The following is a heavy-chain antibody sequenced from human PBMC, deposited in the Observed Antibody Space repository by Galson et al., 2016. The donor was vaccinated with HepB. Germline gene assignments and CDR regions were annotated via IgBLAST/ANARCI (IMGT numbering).Heavy chain of an antibody. V-gene: IGHV3-9*01. Sequence: SLRLSCAASGFTFDDYGMHWVRQAPGKGPEWVSGISWNSGSVGYADSVKGRFTISRDNAKNSLFLQMNSLRTEDTAFYYCAKDVGTGGYAPGYYYGVDVGGQGTTVTVSS. CDR1: GFTFDDYG. CDR2: ISWNSGSV. D-gene: IGHD5-18*01. CDR3: AKDVGTGGYAPGYYYGVDV. J-gene: IGHJ6*02.